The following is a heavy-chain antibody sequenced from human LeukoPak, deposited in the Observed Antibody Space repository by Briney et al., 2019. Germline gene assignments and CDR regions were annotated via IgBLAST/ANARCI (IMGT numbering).Heavy chain of an antibody. CDR2: IYYSGST. Sequence: SETLSLTCTVSGGSISSYYWSWIRQPPGKGLEWIGYIYYSGSTNYNPSLKSRVTISVDTSKNQFSLKLSSVTAADTAVYYCARRYYYDDGPDYWGQGTLVTVSS. J-gene: IGHJ4*02. CDR3: ARRYYYDDGPDY. CDR1: GGSISSYY. D-gene: IGHD3-22*01. V-gene: IGHV4-59*12.